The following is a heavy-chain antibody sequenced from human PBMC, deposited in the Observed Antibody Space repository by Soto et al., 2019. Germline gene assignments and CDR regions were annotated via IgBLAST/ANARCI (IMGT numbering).Heavy chain of an antibody. CDR2: ISAYIGDT. D-gene: IGHD3-22*01. J-gene: IGHJ3*02. CDR3: ARYRVYYDSSRYLGRALDI. V-gene: IGHV1-18*01. Sequence: QVQLVQSGAEVKKPGASVKVSCKASGYTFTSYGISWVRQAPGQGLDWMGCISAYIGDTNSPDKFQGQGTMTTDTSPSTAYMELMCLLSDETSVYSCARYRVYYDSSRYLGRALDILGQGTMVSVTS. CDR1: GYTFTSYG.